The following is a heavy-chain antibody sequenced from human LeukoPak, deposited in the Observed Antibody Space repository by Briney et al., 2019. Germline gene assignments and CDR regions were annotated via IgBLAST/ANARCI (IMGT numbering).Heavy chain of an antibody. V-gene: IGHV4-59*01. D-gene: IGHD4-23*01. Sequence: SETLSLTCTVSGGSISGYYWSWIRQSPGKALEWIGYIYYTGTTNYNPSLKSRVTILVDTSKNQFSLKLSSVTAADTAVYYCARDRYGGNSGEFDYWGQGTLVTVSS. CDR3: ARDRYGGNSGEFDY. CDR2: IYYTGTT. CDR1: GGSISGYY. J-gene: IGHJ4*02.